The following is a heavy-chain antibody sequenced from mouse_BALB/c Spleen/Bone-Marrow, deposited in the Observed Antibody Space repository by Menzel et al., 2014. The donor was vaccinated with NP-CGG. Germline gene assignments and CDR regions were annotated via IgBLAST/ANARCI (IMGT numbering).Heavy chain of an antibody. CDR3: ARFATGSFAY. Sequence: VKLMESGAELVRPGSSVKISCKASGYVFTDYWMNWLRQRPGQGLEWIGQIFPVNADTNYKANFKDKVTLTADKSSTTAYMQLNSLTSEDSAVYFCARFATGSFAYWGQWTLVPVSA. CDR1: GYVFTDYW. J-gene: IGHJ3*01. CDR2: IFPVNADT. D-gene: IGHD1-1*01. V-gene: IGHV1-80*01.